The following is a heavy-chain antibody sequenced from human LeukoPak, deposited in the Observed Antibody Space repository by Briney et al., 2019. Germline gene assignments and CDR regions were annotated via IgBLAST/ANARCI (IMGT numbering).Heavy chain of an antibody. CDR1: GFTVSSNY. CDR3: AKGIAVAGTGY. CDR2: IYSGGST. J-gene: IGHJ4*02. Sequence: GGSLRLSCAASGFTVSSNYMSWVRQAPGKGLEWVSIIYSGGSTFYADSVKGRFTISRDNAKNSLYLQMNSLRAEDTAVYYCAKGIAVAGTGYWGQGTLVTVSS. D-gene: IGHD6-19*01. V-gene: IGHV3-53*01.